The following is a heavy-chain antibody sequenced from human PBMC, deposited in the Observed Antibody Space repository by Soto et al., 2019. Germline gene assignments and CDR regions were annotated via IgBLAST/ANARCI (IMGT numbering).Heavy chain of an antibody. V-gene: IGHV1-69*01. D-gene: IGHD3-10*01. Sequence: QVQLVQSGGEVKTPGSSVKVSCKASGGIFSTYAISWLRQAPGQGLEWLGGIIPIFGTPNYAQRFQGRVTLTADESTSTAYIALSRLRSDDTAVYYCARDRDDYGSGNYYNRSDFWGQGTLVTVSS. CDR2: IIPIFGTP. CDR1: GGIFSTYA. CDR3: ARDRDDYGSGNYYNRSDF. J-gene: IGHJ4*02.